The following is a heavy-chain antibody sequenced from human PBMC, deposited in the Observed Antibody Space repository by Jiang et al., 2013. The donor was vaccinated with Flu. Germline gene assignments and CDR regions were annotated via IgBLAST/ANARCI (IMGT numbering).Heavy chain of an antibody. Sequence: GAEVKKPGASVKVSCKASGYTFTSYYMHWVRQAPGQGLEWMGIINPSGGSTSYAQKFQGRVTMTRDTSTSTVYMEVSSLRSEDTAVYYCARTRGIVGARMEYFDHWGQGTLVTVSS. CDR2: INPSGGST. D-gene: IGHD1-26*01. CDR3: ARTRGIVGARMEYFDH. J-gene: IGHJ4*02. CDR1: GYTFTSYY. V-gene: IGHV1-46*01.